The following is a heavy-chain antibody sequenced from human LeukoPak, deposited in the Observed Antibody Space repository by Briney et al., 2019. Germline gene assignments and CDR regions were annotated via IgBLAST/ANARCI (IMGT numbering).Heavy chain of an antibody. CDR2: INHSGST. CDR3: ARVGYDILTGHDGAFDI. Sequence: SETLSLTCAVYGGSFSGYYWSWIRQPPGKGLEWIGEINHSGSTNYNPSLKSRVTISVDTSKNQFSLKLSSVTAADTAVYYCARVGYDILTGHDGAFDIWGQGTMVTVSS. V-gene: IGHV4-34*01. J-gene: IGHJ3*02. CDR1: GGSFSGYY. D-gene: IGHD3-9*01.